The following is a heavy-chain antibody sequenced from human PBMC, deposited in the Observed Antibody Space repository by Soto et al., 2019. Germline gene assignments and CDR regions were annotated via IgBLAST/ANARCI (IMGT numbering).Heavy chain of an antibody. Sequence: EVQLVESGGGLVQPGGSLRLSCAASGFTVSSYWMSWVRQAPGKGLEWVANIKQDGSEKYYVDSVKGRFTISRDNAKNSLYLQMHSLRAEDTAVYYCAREGLADDYWGQGTLVTVSS. CDR2: IKQDGSEK. J-gene: IGHJ4*02. CDR3: AREGLADDY. V-gene: IGHV3-7*05. CDR1: GFTVSSYW. D-gene: IGHD5-12*01.